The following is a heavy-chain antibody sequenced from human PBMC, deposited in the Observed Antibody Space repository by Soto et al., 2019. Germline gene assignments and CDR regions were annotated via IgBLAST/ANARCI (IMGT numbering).Heavy chain of an antibody. Sequence: EVQLLESGGGLVQPGGSLRLSCAASGFTFSSSTMSWVRQAPGKGLEWVASISDSGGSTYYAASVKGRFTISRANSKNTLYLQMNSLGAEDTALYYCAKLLPDWGQGTLVTVSS. D-gene: IGHD2-21*02. CDR1: GFTFSSST. CDR3: AKLLPD. CDR2: ISDSGGST. V-gene: IGHV3-23*01. J-gene: IGHJ4*02.